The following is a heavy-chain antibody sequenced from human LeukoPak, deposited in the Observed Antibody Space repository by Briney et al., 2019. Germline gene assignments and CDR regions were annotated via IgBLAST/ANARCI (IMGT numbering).Heavy chain of an antibody. Sequence: GGSLRLSCAASGFTFSSSWMHWVRQGPGKGLVWVSRINGIETITNYADSVKGRFTISRDNAKNTVFLQMNSLRAEDTAIYYCVRGWVDAFGMWGQGTVVTVSS. D-gene: IGHD6-13*01. CDR2: INGIETIT. J-gene: IGHJ3*02. CDR3: VRGWVDAFGM. V-gene: IGHV3-74*01. CDR1: GFTFSSSW.